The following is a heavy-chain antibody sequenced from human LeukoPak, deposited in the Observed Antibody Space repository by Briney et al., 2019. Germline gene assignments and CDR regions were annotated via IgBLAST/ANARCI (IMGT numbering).Heavy chain of an antibody. CDR3: ARADSADYYDSGGSIDY. CDR2: INPSGGNT. Sequence: ASVKVSCKASGYTFTTYHIHWVRQAPGQGREWMGIINPSGGNTNYAQKFQGRVTMTTDTSKTTMYMELSSLRSEDMAVYYCARADSADYYDSGGSIDYWGQGTLVTVSS. V-gene: IGHV1-46*01. CDR1: GYTFTTYH. J-gene: IGHJ4*02. D-gene: IGHD3-22*01.